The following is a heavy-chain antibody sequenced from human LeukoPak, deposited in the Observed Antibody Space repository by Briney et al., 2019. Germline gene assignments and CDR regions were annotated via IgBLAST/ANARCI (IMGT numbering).Heavy chain of an antibody. V-gene: IGHV1-69*13. CDR1: GGTFSSYA. J-gene: IGHJ4*02. CDR3: ASSYYYDSSGYEPTPFDY. CDR2: IIPIFGTA. D-gene: IGHD3-22*01. Sequence: SVKVTCKASGGTFSSYAISWVRQAPGQGLEWMGGIIPIFGTANYAQKFQGRVTITADESTSTAYMELSSLRSEDTAVYFCASSYYYDSSGYEPTPFDYWGQGTLVTVSS.